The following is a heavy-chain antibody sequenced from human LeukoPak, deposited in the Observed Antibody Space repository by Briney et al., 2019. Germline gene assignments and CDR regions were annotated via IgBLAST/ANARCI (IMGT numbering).Heavy chain of an antibody. V-gene: IGHV4-34*01. CDR3: ARGNFYIAAAGTRWFDP. J-gene: IGHJ5*02. Sequence: PSETLSLTCAVYGGSFSGYYWSWIRQPPGKGLEWIGEINHSGSTNYNPSLKSRVTISVDTSRNQFSLKLSPVTAADTAEYYCARGNFYIAAAGTRWFDPWGQGTLVTVSS. CDR2: INHSGST. CDR1: GGSFSGYY. D-gene: IGHD6-13*01.